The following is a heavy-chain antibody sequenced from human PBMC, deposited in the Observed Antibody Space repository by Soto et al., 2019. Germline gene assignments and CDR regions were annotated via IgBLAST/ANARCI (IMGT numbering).Heavy chain of an antibody. J-gene: IGHJ6*03. CDR1: GGSISSYY. D-gene: IGHD6-13*01. V-gene: IGHV4-59*01. CDR3: ARLAAAGTSLYYYYYMDV. Sequence: PSETLSLTCTVSGGSISSYYWSWIRQPPGKGLEWIGYIYYSGSTNYNPSLKSRVTISVDTSKNQFSLKLSSVTAADTAVYYCARLAAAGTSLYYYYYMDVWGKGTTVTVSS. CDR2: IYYSGST.